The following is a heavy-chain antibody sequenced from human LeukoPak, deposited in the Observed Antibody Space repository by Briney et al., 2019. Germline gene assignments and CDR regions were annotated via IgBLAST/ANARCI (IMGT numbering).Heavy chain of an antibody. CDR2: ISAYNGNT. D-gene: IGHD6-19*01. CDR3: ARVTQPPRSAGFDY. Sequence: GASVKVSCKASGYTFTSYGISWARQAPGQGLEWMGWISAYNGNTNYAQKLQGRVTMTTDTSTSTAYMELRSLRSDDTAVYYCARVTQPPRSAGFDYWGQGTLVTVSS. V-gene: IGHV1-18*01. CDR1: GYTFTSYG. J-gene: IGHJ4*02.